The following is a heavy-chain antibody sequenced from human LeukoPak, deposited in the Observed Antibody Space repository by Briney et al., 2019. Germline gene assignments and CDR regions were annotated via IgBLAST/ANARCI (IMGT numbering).Heavy chain of an antibody. D-gene: IGHD3-22*01. J-gene: IGHJ4*02. CDR2: MNPNSGNT. CDR3: ARWTGDYFNSSGYYYGYFDY. CDR1: GYAFTSYD. V-gene: IGHV1-8*01. Sequence: ASVKVSCKASGYAFTSYDINWVRQATGHGLEWMGWMNPNSGNTGYAQKFQGRVTMTRNTSISTAYMELSSLRSEDTAVYYCARWTGDYFNSSGYYYGYFDYWGQGTLVTVSS.